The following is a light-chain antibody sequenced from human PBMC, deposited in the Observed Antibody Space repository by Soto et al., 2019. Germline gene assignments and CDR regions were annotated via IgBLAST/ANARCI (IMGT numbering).Light chain of an antibody. J-gene: IGKJ1*01. Sequence: DIQMTQSPSSLSASVGDRVTITCRTSQSISSYLNWYQQKPGKAPKLLIYAASSLQSGVPSRFSGSGSGTDFTLTISSLQPEDFATHYCQQSYSTPPTFGQGTKVEIK. CDR1: QSISSY. V-gene: IGKV1-39*01. CDR2: AAS. CDR3: QQSYSTPPT.